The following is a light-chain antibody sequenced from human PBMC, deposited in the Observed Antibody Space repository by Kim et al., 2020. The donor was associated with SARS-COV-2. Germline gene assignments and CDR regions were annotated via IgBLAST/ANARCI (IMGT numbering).Light chain of an antibody. Sequence: EIVMTQSPATLSVSPGERVILSCRASQDIRNNLAWYQQKPGQAPRLLIHGASIRATGIPARFSDSGSETEFTLTISSLQSEDFAVYYCQQYEIWPPLTFGGGTKVDIK. CDR3: QQYEIWPPLT. CDR2: GAS. V-gene: IGKV3-15*01. J-gene: IGKJ4*01. CDR1: QDIRNN.